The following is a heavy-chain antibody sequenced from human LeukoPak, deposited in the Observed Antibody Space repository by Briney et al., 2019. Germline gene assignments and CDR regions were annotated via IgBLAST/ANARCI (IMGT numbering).Heavy chain of an antibody. CDR2: ISGSGGST. V-gene: IGHV3-23*01. Sequence: GGSLRLSCAASGFTFSSYGMSWVRQAPGKGLEWVSGISGSGGSTYYADSAKGRFTISRDNSKNTLYLQMNSLRAEDTAVYYCARDLTYYDILTGYNAFDIWGQGTMVTVSS. CDR3: ARDLTYYDILTGYNAFDI. CDR1: GFTFSSYG. J-gene: IGHJ3*02. D-gene: IGHD3-9*01.